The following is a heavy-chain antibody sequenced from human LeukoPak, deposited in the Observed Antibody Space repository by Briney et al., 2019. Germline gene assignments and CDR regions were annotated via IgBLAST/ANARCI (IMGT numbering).Heavy chain of an antibody. Sequence: GGSLRLSCAASGFTFSSYAMHWVRQAPGKGLEWVAVISYDGSNKYYADSVKGRFSISTDNSKNTLYLQMNSLRAEDTAVYYCARQYYDFWSGYYPLYFDYWGQGTLVTVSS. CDR1: GFTFSSYA. J-gene: IGHJ4*02. CDR3: ARQYYDFWSGYYPLYFDY. CDR2: ISYDGSNK. D-gene: IGHD3-3*01. V-gene: IGHV3-30*04.